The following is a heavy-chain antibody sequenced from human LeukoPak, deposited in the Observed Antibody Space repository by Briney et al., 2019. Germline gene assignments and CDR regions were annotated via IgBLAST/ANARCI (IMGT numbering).Heavy chain of an antibody. J-gene: IGHJ6*02. CDR1: GGSISSYH. V-gene: IGHV4-59*08. D-gene: IGHD4-11*01. CDR2: IYYSGST. Sequence: PSETLSLTCTVSGGSISSYHWSWIRQPPGKGLEWIGYIYYSGSTSYNPSLKSRVTISVDTSKNQFSLKLSSVTAADTAVYFCARHTTGNGMDVWGQGNTVTVSS. CDR3: ARHTTGNGMDV.